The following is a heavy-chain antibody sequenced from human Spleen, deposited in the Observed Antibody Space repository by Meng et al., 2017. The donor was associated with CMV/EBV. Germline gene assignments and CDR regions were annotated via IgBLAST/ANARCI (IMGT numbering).Heavy chain of an antibody. CDR3: ARVSSGWDYFDY. D-gene: IGHD6-19*01. CDR1: GGSVSSGGYY. V-gene: IGHV4-31*03. CDR2: IYYSGST. Sequence: QLRLQESGPGLVKPSQTLSLTCTVSGGSVSSGGYYWTWIRQHPGKGLEWFGHIYYSGSTFYNPSLKRRVIISIDTSKNQFSLNLRSVTAADTAVYYCARVSSGWDYFDYWGQGTLVTVSS. J-gene: IGHJ4*02.